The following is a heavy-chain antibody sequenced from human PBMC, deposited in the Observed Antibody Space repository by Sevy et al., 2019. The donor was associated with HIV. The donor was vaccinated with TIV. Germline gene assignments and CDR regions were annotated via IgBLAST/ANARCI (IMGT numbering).Heavy chain of an antibody. CDR2: ISYDGSNK. CDR1: GFTFSSYA. V-gene: IGHV3-30-3*01. CDR3: AREGDYDSSGYYYGSGFDI. J-gene: IGHJ3*02. Sequence: GGSLRLSCAASGFTFSSYAMHWVRQAPGKGLEWVAVISYDGSNKYYADSVKGRFTISRDNSKNTPYLQMNSLRAEDTAVYYCAREGDYDSSGYYYGSGFDIWGQGTMVTVSS. D-gene: IGHD3-22*01.